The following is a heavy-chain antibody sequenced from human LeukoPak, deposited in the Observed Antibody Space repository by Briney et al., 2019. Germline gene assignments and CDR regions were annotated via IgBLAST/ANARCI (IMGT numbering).Heavy chain of an antibody. Sequence: QSGRSLRLSCAASRFTFSSYGMHWVRQAPGKGLEWVAYIQYDGSNEQYADSVKGRFSISRDSSKNILYLQMNSLRAEDTAVYYCAKDRCSNGVGCYYYYMDVWGKGTTVTISS. CDR3: AKDRCSNGVGCYYYYMDV. D-gene: IGHD2-8*01. J-gene: IGHJ6*03. CDR1: RFTFSSYG. V-gene: IGHV3-30*02. CDR2: IQYDGSNE.